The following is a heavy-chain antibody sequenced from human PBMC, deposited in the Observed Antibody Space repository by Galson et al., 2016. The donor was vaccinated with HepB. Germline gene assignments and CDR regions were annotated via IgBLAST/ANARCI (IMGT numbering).Heavy chain of an antibody. J-gene: IGHJ3*02. V-gene: IGHV3-7*01. D-gene: IGHD5-12*01. CDR3: TREEVATNRLWIFDI. Sequence: SLRLSCAASGFDLGNYWMSWVRQAPGKGLEWLANIRQDGDEEHYVHSVKGRFISSRDNAKNSVYLQMNSLRAEDTAVYYCTREEVATNRLWIFDIWGQGTMATVSS. CDR2: IRQDGDEE. CDR1: GFDLGNYW.